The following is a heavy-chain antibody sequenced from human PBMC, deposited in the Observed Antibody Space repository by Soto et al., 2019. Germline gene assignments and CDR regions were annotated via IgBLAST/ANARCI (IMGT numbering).Heavy chain of an antibody. V-gene: IGHV4-31*03. CDR3: ARGRGSTVRHLSGGMDV. D-gene: IGHD4-17*01. Sequence: QVQLQESGPGLLKPSQTLSLTCTVSGGSISSGGYYWSWIRQHPGKGLEWIVYIYYSGSTYYNPPLKSRVAISVDTSKNHFSMKLSSVTAADTAVYYCARGRGSTVRHLSGGMDVWGQGTKVTVSS. J-gene: IGHJ6*02. CDR2: IYYSGST. CDR1: GGSISSGGYY.